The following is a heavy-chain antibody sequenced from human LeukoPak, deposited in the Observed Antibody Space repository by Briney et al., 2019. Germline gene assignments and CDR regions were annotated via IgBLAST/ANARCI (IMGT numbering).Heavy chain of an antibody. V-gene: IGHV4-59*11. D-gene: IGHD2-2*01. CDR2: MDYSGSA. J-gene: IGHJ4*02. CDR1: GGSISSHY. CDR3: ARAAGYCRTTICLFDY. Sequence: SETLSLTCTVSGGSISSHYWSWIRQPPGKGLEWIAYMDYSGSADYNPSLKSRVTMSLDTPNNQFSLRLSSVTAADTAEYYCARAAGYCRTTICLFDYWGQGTLVTVSS.